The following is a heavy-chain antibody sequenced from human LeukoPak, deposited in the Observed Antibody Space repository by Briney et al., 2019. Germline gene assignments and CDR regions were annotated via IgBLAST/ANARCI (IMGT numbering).Heavy chain of an antibody. J-gene: IGHJ4*02. CDR3: AKRRGYSGYDKGEFDC. CDR2: ISGSGGTT. CDR1: GFTFSSYA. D-gene: IGHD5-12*01. Sequence: GSLRLSCAASGFTFSSYAMTWVRQAPGKGLEWVSGISGSGGTTYYADSVKGRFTISRDNSINTLFLQMNCLRAEDTALYYCAKRRGYSGYDKGEFDCWGQGTLVTVSS. V-gene: IGHV3-23*01.